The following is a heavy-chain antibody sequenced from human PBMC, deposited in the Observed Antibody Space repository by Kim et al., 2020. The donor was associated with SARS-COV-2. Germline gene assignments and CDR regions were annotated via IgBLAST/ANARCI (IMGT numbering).Heavy chain of an antibody. J-gene: IGHJ4*02. Sequence: GGSLRLSCAVSGFTFSSYAMSWVRQAPGKGLEWVSGIYGSGGRTDYADSVKGRFTISRDNSKNTLYLQMNSLRAEDTAVYYSARYMRDRHYCSSTSCYYLDYWGQGTLVTVSS. D-gene: IGHD2-2*01. CDR2: IYGSGGRT. CDR3: ARYMRDRHYCSSTSCYYLDY. V-gene: IGHV3-23*01. CDR1: GFTFSSYA.